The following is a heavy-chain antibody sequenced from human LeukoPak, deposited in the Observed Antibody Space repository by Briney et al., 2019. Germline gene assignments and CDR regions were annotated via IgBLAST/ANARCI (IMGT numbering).Heavy chain of an antibody. CDR1: GGSISSYY. V-gene: IGHV4-59*01. Sequence: PSETLSLTCAVSGGSISSYYWSWIRHPPGKGLELIGYIYYSGRTNYNPSLKSRVTISVDTSKNQFSLKLSSVTAADTAVYYCARGGYYDKEAFDIWGQGTMVTVSS. CDR3: ARGGYYDKEAFDI. D-gene: IGHD3-22*01. CDR2: IYYSGRT. J-gene: IGHJ3*02.